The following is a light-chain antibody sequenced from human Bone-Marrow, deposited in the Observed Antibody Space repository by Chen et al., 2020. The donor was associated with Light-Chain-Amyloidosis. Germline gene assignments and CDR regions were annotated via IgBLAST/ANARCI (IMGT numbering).Light chain of an antibody. Sequence: SYELTQPPSVSVSPGQTARITCSGDDLPTKYAYWYQQKPGQAPVLVIHRDTERPSGFSERFSGSSSGTTATLNISGVQAEDEADYHWQSADSSGTYEVIFGGGTKLTVL. J-gene: IGLJ2*01. CDR3: QSADSSGTYEVI. CDR2: RDT. V-gene: IGLV3-25*03. CDR1: DLPTKY.